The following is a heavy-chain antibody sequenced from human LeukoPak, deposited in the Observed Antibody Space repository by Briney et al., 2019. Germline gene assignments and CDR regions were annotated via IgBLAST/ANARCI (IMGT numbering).Heavy chain of an antibody. J-gene: IGHJ6*02. CDR1: GFPFSSYA. CDR2: ISYDGSNK. D-gene: IGHD2-2*01. CDR3: ARVKTSIYGIDV. V-gene: IGHV3-30*04. Sequence: PGRSLRLSFAASGFPFSSYAMHWVRQAPGKGLEWVAVISYDGSNKYYADSVKGRFTISRDNSKNTLYLQMNSLRAEDTAVYYCARVKTSIYGIDVWGQGTTVTVSS.